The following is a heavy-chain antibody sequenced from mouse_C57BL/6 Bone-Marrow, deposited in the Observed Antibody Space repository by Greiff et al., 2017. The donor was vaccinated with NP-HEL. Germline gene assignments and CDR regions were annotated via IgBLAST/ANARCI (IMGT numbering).Heavy chain of an antibody. D-gene: IGHD2-5*01. CDR3: ARYSPLPTIVTTPYWYFDV. CDR1: GYSITSDY. J-gene: IGHJ1*03. CDR2: ISYSGST. Sequence: VQLQQSGPGLAKPSQTLSLTCSVTGYSITSDYWNWIRKFPGNKLEYMGYISYSGSTYYNPSLKSRISITRDTSKNQYYLQLNSVTTEDTATYYWARYSPLPTIVTTPYWYFDVWGTGTTVTVSS. V-gene: IGHV3-8*01.